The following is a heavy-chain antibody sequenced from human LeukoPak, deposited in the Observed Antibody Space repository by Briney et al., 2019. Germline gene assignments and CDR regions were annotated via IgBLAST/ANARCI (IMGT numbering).Heavy chain of an antibody. Sequence: GASVKVSCKASGYTFAGYYMHWVRQAPGQGLEWMGIINPSGGSTSYAQKFQGRVTMTRDTSTSTVYMELSSLRSEDTAVYYCARVCPHDYGNVGWFDPWGQGTLVTVSS. CDR3: ARVCPHDYGNVGWFDP. CDR1: GYTFAGYY. V-gene: IGHV1-46*01. D-gene: IGHD4-11*01. CDR2: INPSGGST. J-gene: IGHJ5*02.